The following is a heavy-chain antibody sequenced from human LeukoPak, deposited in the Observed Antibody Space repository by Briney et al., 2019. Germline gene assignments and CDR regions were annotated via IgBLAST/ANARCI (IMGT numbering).Heavy chain of an antibody. D-gene: IGHD6-13*01. CDR3: ARAAASTDTNYYYYMDV. V-gene: IGHV1-18*01. CDR2: ISTYNDNT. Sequence: ASVKVSCKASGYTFTSYGISWVRQAPGQGLEWMGWISTYNDNTVYAQKFQGRVTMTTDTSTSTAYMELSSLRSEDTAVYYCARAAASTDTNYYYYMDVWGKGTTVTISS. CDR1: GYTFTSYG. J-gene: IGHJ6*03.